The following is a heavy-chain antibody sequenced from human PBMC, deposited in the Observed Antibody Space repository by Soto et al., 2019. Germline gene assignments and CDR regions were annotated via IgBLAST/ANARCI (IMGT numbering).Heavy chain of an antibody. CDR2: INAGNGGT. D-gene: IGHD6-13*01. J-gene: IGHJ5*02. CDR3: ARSRIAAPPNWFDP. CDR1: GYTFTSYA. Sequence: GASVKVSCKASGYTFTSYAMHWVRQAPGQRLEWMGWINAGNGGTNYAQEFQGWVTMTRDTSISTAYMELSRLRSDDTAVYYCARSRIAAPPNWFDPWGQGTLVTVSS. V-gene: IGHV1-2*04.